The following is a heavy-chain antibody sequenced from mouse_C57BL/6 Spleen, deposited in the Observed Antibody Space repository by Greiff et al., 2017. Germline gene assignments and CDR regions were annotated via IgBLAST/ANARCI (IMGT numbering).Heavy chain of an antibody. J-gene: IGHJ2*01. Sequence: VQLQQSGAELAKPGASVKLSCKASGYTFTSYRMHWVKQRPGQGLEWIGNFNPSSGYTKYNQKFKDKATLTAEKSSSTAYMQLSSLTSEDSAVYYCARSGYNYDRDYFDYWGQGTTLTVSS. CDR1: GYTFTSYR. V-gene: IGHV1-7*01. CDR2: FNPSSGYT. CDR3: ARSGYNYDRDYFDY. D-gene: IGHD2-12*01.